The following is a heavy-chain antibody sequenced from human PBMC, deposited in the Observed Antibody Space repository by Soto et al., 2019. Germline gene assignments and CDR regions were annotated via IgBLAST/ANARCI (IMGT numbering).Heavy chain of an antibody. J-gene: IGHJ4*02. CDR1: GFTFTNYV. Sequence: EVQLLESGGGLVQPGGSLRLSCAASGFTFTNYVMSWVRQAPGKGLEWVSVISGSGSSTYYADSVKGRFTISRDNSKNTLYQQMNSLRAEDTAVYYCAKKSLGTYFDYWGQGTLVTVSS. V-gene: IGHV3-23*01. CDR3: AKKSLGTYFDY. D-gene: IGHD7-27*01. CDR2: ISGSGSST.